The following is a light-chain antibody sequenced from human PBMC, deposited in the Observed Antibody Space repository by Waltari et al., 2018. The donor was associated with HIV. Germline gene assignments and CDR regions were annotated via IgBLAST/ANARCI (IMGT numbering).Light chain of an antibody. CDR3: QQYYSPPLT. CDR2: WAT. V-gene: IGKV4-1*01. J-gene: IGKJ1*01. Sequence: DIEMTQSPGSLAVSLGARVTITCNSSQSTLYIYNNRNYLAWYQQKPGEPPHVLFYWATLRASGVPDRFSGSESGTVFSLTINNLQAEVLAVYYCQQYYSPPLTFGHGPKV. CDR1: QSTLYIYNNRNY.